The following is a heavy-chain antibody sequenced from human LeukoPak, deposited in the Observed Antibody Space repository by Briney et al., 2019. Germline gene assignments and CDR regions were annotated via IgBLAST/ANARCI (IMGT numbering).Heavy chain of an antibody. Sequence: SETLSLTCTVSGGSVSSSSYYWGWIRQPPGKGLEWIGIIYYSGSTYYNPSLKSRVTVSVDKSKNQVFLKLSSVTAADTAVYYCARGGFLEWLLLGDYWGQGTLVSVSS. J-gene: IGHJ4*02. CDR3: ARGGFLEWLLLGDY. CDR1: GGSVSSSSYY. V-gene: IGHV4-39*07. D-gene: IGHD3-3*01. CDR2: IYYSGST.